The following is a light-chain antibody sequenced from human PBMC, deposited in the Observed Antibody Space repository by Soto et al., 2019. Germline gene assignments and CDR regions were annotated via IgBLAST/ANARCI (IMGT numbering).Light chain of an antibody. CDR1: NIGSKS. Sequence: SYELTQPPSVSVAPGKTARITCGGNNIGSKSVHWYQQKPGQAPVLVIYYASDRPSGIPERFSGSNSGNTATLTISRVEAGDEADYYCQVWDSSSDHVVFGGGTKLT. CDR3: QVWDSSSDHVV. V-gene: IGLV3-21*04. CDR2: YAS. J-gene: IGLJ2*01.